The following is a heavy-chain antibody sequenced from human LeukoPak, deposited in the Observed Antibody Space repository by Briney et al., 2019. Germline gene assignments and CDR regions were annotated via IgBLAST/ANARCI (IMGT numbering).Heavy chain of an antibody. J-gene: IGHJ4*02. D-gene: IGHD3-16*01. Sequence: PSETPSLTCTVSGGSISSSSYYWGWIRQPPGKGLEWIGSIYYSGSTYYNPSLKSRVTISVDTSKNQFSLKLSSVTAADTAVYYCARQATNGGYWGQGTLVTVSS. CDR3: ARQATNGGY. CDR1: GGSISSSSYY. CDR2: IYYSGST. V-gene: IGHV4-39*01.